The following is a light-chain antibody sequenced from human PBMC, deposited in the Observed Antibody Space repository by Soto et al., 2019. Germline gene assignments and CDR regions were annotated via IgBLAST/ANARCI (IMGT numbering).Light chain of an antibody. V-gene: IGKV1-5*03. J-gene: IGKJ1*01. CDR2: KAS. CDR1: QSISSW. Sequence: DIQITHSRSTLSASVGDRVTITCRSSQSISSWLAWYQQKPGSAPKLLIYKASSLESGVPSRFSGSGSGTEFTLTISSLQPDDFATYYCQQYNSYSWTLGQGTKVDSK. CDR3: QQYNSYSWT.